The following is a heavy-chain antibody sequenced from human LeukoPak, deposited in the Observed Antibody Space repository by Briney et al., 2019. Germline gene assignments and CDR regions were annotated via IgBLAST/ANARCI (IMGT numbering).Heavy chain of an antibody. V-gene: IGHV1-2*02. J-gene: IGHJ4*02. CDR1: GYSFTDYY. Sequence: ASVRVSCKTSGYSFTDYYIHWVRQAPGQGLEWMGWINTKSGRTSSARKFQGRVTMTRDPSITTVYMDMAWLTSDDTAVYYCARMTHGSGASYSHFDYWSQGTLVTVSS. CDR2: INTKSGRT. D-gene: IGHD3-10*01. CDR3: ARMTHGSGASYSHFDY.